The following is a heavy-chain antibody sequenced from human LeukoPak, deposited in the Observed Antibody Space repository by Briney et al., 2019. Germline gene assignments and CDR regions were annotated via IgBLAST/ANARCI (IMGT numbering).Heavy chain of an antibody. J-gene: IGHJ6*02. D-gene: IGHD4-17*01. Sequence: PGGSLRLSCAASGFTFSSYAMSWVRQAPGRGLEWVSAISGSGGSTYYADSVKGRFTISRDNSKNTLYLQMNSLRAEDTAVYYCAKRDYGDYVPYEGYYYYYGMDAWGQGTTVTVSS. CDR3: AKRDYGDYVPYEGYYYYYGMDA. CDR2: ISGSGGST. V-gene: IGHV3-23*01. CDR1: GFTFSSYA.